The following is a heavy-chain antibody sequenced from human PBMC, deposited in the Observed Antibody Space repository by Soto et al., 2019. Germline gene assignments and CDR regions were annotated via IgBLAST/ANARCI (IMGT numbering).Heavy chain of an antibody. CDR2: ISTYNGNT. CDR1: GYTFISYS. J-gene: IGHJ4*02. CDR3: AREGAHSTGWYDYFDQ. Sequence: QVPLVQSGGEVKKPGASVNISCKATGYTFISYSITWVRQAPGQGLEWMGWISTYNGNTKYAQSLKGRVTLTRDTSTNTAVMEIRGLSSDDTAISYCAREGAHSTGWYDYFDQWGQGTLVAVSS. V-gene: IGHV1-18*04. D-gene: IGHD6-13*01.